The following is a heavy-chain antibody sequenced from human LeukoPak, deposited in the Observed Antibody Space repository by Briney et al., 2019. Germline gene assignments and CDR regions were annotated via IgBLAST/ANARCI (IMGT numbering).Heavy chain of an antibody. CDR3: AKLLYYYDSSQPY. CDR2: IDYDGINT. CDR1: GFTFSTYW. D-gene: IGHD3-22*01. V-gene: IGHV3-74*01. J-gene: IGHJ4*02. Sequence: GGSLRLSCAASGFTFSTYWMHWVRQTPGKGLVWVSRIDYDGINTNYADSVKGRFTISRDNAKNTLYLQMNSLRAEDTAVYYCAKLLYYYDSSQPYWGQGTLVTVSS.